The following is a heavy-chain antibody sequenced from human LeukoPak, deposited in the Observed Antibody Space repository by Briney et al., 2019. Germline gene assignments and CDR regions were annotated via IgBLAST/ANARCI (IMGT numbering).Heavy chain of an antibody. CDR2: VFHNGDS. D-gene: IGHD2-2*01. V-gene: IGHV4-59*02. Sequence: PSGTLSLTCTVSGASVRSHYWSWIRQPPGKGLEWIGNVFHNGDSSFAPSLTSRVTMSVDTSKNQFSLNLNSVTAADTAVYCCASKPVVPASQGHYFDTWGQGILVTVSS. CDR1: GASVRSHY. CDR3: ASKPVVPASQGHYFDT. J-gene: IGHJ5*02.